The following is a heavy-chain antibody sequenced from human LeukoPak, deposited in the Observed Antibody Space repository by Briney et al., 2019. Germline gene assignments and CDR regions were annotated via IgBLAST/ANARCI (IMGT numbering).Heavy chain of an antibody. Sequence: ASVKVSCKASGYTFTSYGISWVRQAPGQGLEWMGWISAYNGNTNYAQKLQGRVTMTTDTSTSTAYMELRSLRSDDTAVYYCARTPAYCGGDCYPYYFDYWGQGTLVTVSS. V-gene: IGHV1-18*01. CDR3: ARTPAYCGGDCYPYYFDY. J-gene: IGHJ4*02. CDR2: ISAYNGNT. CDR1: GYTFTSYG. D-gene: IGHD2-21*01.